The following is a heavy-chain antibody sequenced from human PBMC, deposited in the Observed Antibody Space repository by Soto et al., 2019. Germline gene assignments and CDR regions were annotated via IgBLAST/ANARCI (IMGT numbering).Heavy chain of an antibody. CDR2: ISNDGSST. D-gene: IGHD3-22*01. Sequence: EVQLVESGGGLVQPGGSLRLSCAASGFTSSSYWIHWVRQAPGKGLVWVSRISNDGSSTNYADSVKGRFTISRDNAKNTVYLQMNSLRAEDTAVYYCARDTYYYDSSDQLSADAFDIWGQGTMVTVSS. V-gene: IGHV3-74*01. CDR3: ARDTYYYDSSDQLSADAFDI. J-gene: IGHJ3*02. CDR1: GFTSSSYW.